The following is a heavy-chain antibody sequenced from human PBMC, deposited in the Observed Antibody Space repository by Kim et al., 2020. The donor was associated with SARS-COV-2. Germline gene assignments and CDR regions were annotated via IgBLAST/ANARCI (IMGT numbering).Heavy chain of an antibody. CDR3: AKESGSGSYYAWTYYSYGMDV. J-gene: IGHJ6*02. Sequence: GGSLRLSCAASGFTFSSYGMHWVRQAPGKGLEWVAGLSYDGSNKYYADSVKGRFTISRDNSKNTLYLQMNSLRAEDTAVYYCAKESGSGSYYAWTYYSYGMDVWGQGTTVTVSS. CDR2: LSYDGSNK. CDR1: GFTFSSYG. D-gene: IGHD3-10*01. V-gene: IGHV3-30*18.